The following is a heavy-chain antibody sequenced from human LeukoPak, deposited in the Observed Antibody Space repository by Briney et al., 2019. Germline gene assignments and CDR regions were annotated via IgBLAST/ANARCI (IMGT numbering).Heavy chain of an antibody. V-gene: IGHV4-30-4*07. Sequence: SETLSLTCGVSGDSMSTGSHSWNWIRQPPGKGLEWIGYIYYSGSTYYNPSLKSRVTISVDTSKNQFSLKLSSVTAADTAVYYCARDDRGYSYGYPLLDYWGQGTLVTVSS. D-gene: IGHD5-18*01. CDR1: GDSMSTGSHS. CDR3: ARDDRGYSYGYPLLDY. CDR2: IYYSGST. J-gene: IGHJ4*02.